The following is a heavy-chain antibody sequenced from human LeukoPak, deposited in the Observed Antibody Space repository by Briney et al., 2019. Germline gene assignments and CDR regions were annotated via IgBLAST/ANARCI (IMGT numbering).Heavy chain of an antibody. Sequence: SGGSLRLSREASGFTFRSYEMNWVRQAPGKGLEWISYISSRGSTTYYADSVKGRFTISRDNAKNSLYLQMNSLRAEDTAVYYCARSHEYYYYMDVWGKGTTVTVSS. CDR3: ARSHEYYYYMDV. CDR1: GFTFRSYE. V-gene: IGHV3-48*03. J-gene: IGHJ6*03. CDR2: ISSRGSTT.